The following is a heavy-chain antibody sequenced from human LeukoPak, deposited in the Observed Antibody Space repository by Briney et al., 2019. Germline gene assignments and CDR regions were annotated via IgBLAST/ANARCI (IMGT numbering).Heavy chain of an antibody. Sequence: SETLSLTCAVSGGSISGYYWSWIRQPPGKGLESIGYISYSGSTNYNPSFKSRVAISIETSKNQFSLTLSSVTAADTAVYYCARGNNYFYDSSGYLDYWGQGTLVTVSS. J-gene: IGHJ4*02. CDR1: GGSISGYY. V-gene: IGHV4-59*01. CDR3: ARGNNYFYDSSGYLDY. D-gene: IGHD3-22*01. CDR2: ISYSGST.